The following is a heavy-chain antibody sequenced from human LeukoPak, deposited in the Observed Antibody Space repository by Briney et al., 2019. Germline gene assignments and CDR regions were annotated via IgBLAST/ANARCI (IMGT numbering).Heavy chain of an antibody. CDR1: GGSISSGDYY. J-gene: IGHJ3*02. CDR2: IYYSEST. CDR3: ARASPYYYDSSGPYDAFDI. D-gene: IGHD3-22*01. V-gene: IGHV4-30-4*08. Sequence: SQTLSLTCTVSGGSISSGDYYWSWIRQPPGKGLEWIGYIYYSESTYYNPSLKSRVTISVDTSKNQFSLKLSSVTAADTAVYYCARASPYYYDSSGPYDAFDIWGQGTMVTVSS.